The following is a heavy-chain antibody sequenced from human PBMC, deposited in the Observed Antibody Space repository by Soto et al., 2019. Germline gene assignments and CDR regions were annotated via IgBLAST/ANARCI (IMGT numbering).Heavy chain of an antibody. Sequence: ASLNVSFKASGGTFSIYSIIWLLHSHGQGLEWMGGIIPIFGTANYAQKFQGRVAITADESTSTAYMELSSLRSEDTAVYYCASGYYDSSGYSWLDHWGQGPIVTVSS. CDR3: ASGYYDSSGYSWLDH. D-gene: IGHD3-22*01. V-gene: IGHV1-69*01. J-gene: IGHJ5*02. CDR2: IIPIFGTA. CDR1: GGTFSIYS.